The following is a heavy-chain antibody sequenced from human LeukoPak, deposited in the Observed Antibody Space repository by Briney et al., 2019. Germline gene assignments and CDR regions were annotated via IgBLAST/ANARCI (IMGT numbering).Heavy chain of an antibody. Sequence: SGTLSLTCAVSGGSISSSNWWSWVRQPPGKGLEWIGEIYHSGSTDYNPSLKSRVTISVDKSKNQFSLKLSSVTAADTAVYCCARAVWFGELVWFDPWGQGTLVTVSS. D-gene: IGHD3-10*01. CDR2: IYHSGST. J-gene: IGHJ5*02. CDR1: GGSISSSNW. V-gene: IGHV4-4*01. CDR3: ARAVWFGELVWFDP.